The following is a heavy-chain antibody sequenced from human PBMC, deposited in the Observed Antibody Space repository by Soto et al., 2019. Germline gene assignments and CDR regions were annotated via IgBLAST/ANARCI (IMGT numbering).Heavy chain of an antibody. CDR3: ARIGTSPPAGLDP. J-gene: IGHJ5*02. Sequence: PGESLKISCKGSGYSFTSXWIGWVRXXPGKGLEWMGIIYPGDSDTRYSPSFQGQVTISADKSISTAYLQWSSLKASDTAMYYCARIGTSPPAGLDPWGQGTLVTVSS. D-gene: IGHD6-19*01. V-gene: IGHV5-51*01. CDR2: IYPGDSDT. CDR1: GYSFTSXW.